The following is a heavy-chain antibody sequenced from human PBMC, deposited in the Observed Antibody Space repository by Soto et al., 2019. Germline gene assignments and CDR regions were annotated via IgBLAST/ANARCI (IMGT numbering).Heavy chain of an antibody. CDR3: TVWGSGNDFGAA. CDR1: GFTFSDHY. V-gene: IGHV3-72*01. Sequence: EVQLVESGGGLVQPGGSLRLSCAASGFTFSDHYMDWVRQAPGKGLEWVGRSKNKADSYTTEYAASVKGRFTISRDGSKNSLFLQMNSLKNEDTAVYYCTVWGSGNDFGAAWGQGILGTVSS. CDR2: SKNKADSYTT. J-gene: IGHJ4*02. D-gene: IGHD3-10*01.